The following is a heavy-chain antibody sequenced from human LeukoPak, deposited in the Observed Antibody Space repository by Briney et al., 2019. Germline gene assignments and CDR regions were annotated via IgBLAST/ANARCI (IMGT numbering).Heavy chain of an antibody. CDR3: ARQGDTGSWYFDY. CDR2: ISHDGSNQ. CDR1: GYTFTAYA. V-gene: IGHV3-30-3*01. Sequence: GASVKVSCKSSGYTFTAYAMHWVRQAPGKGLEWVAVISHDGSNQQYADSVKGQVTISRDNSKSTLYLQMDSLRAGDTAVYYCARQGDTGSWYFDYWGQGTLVTVSS. D-gene: IGHD2-21*02. J-gene: IGHJ4*02.